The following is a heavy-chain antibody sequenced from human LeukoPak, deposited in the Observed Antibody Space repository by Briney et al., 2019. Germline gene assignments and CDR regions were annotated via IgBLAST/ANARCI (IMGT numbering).Heavy chain of an antibody. CDR2: IRSDGSNK. J-gene: IGHJ4*02. CDR1: GFTFSSYG. CDR3: ASAVSTVTTFIGY. Sequence: GGSLRLSCGASGFTFSSYGMHWVRQAPGKGLEWMAFIRSDGSNKYYADSVKGRFTISRDNSKNTLYLQMNSLRAEDTAVYYCASAVSTVTTFIGYWGQGTLVTVSS. D-gene: IGHD4-17*01. V-gene: IGHV3-30*02.